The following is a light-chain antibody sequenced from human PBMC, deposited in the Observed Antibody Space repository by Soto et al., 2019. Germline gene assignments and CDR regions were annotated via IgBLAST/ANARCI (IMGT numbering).Light chain of an antibody. CDR3: QQYGSSLP. V-gene: IGKV3-11*01. Sequence: EIGLPTSAATVSLSPGERDPICFRASQSVSSYLAWYQQKPGQAPRLLIYDASNRATGIPARFSGSGSGTDFTLNISSLEPEDFAVYYCQQYGSSLPVGGGTQVEI. CDR1: QSVSSY. J-gene: IGKJ4*01. CDR2: DAS.